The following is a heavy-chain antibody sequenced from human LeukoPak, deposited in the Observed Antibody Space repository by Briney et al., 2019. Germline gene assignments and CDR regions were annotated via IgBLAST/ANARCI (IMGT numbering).Heavy chain of an antibody. CDR3: ARSPVRGVIKHQRYYYYYMDV. CDR1: GYTFTSYD. V-gene: IGHV1-8*01. D-gene: IGHD3-10*01. J-gene: IGHJ6*03. CDR2: MNPNSGNT. Sequence: ASVKVSCKASGYTFTSYDINWVRQATGQGLEWMGRMNPNSGNTGYAQKFQGRVTMTRNTSISTAYMELSSLRSEDTAVYYCARSPVRGVIKHQRYYYYYMDVWGKGTTVTISS.